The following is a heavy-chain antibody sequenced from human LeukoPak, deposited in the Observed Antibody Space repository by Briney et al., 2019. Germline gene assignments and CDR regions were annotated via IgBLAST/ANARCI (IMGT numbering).Heavy chain of an antibody. CDR3: AKDMGGSGSYPFDY. CDR1: GFTFSSYG. CDR2: IWYDGSNK. V-gene: IGHV3-33*06. J-gene: IGHJ4*02. D-gene: IGHD3-10*01. Sequence: PGRSLRLSCAASGFTFSSYGMHWVRQAPGKGLEWVAVIWYDGSNKYYADSVKGRFTISRDNSKNSLYLQMNSLRAEDTALYYCAKDMGGSGSYPFDYWGQGTLVTVSS.